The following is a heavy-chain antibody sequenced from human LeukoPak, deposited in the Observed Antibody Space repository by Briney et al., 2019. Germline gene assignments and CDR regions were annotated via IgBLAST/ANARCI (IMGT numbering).Heavy chain of an antibody. CDR2: INHSGST. CDR1: GGSFSGYY. Sequence: PSETLSLTCAAYGGSFSGYYWSWIRQPPGKGLEWIGEINHSGSTNYNPSLKSRVTISVDTSKTQFSLKLSSVTAADTAVYFCARAVVVPAAIPQGHYYYYGMDVWGQGTTVTVSS. D-gene: IGHD2-2*02. V-gene: IGHV4-34*01. J-gene: IGHJ6*02. CDR3: ARAVVVPAAIPQGHYYYYGMDV.